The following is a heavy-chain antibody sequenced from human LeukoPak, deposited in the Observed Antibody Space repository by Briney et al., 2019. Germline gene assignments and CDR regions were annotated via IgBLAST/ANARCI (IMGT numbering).Heavy chain of an antibody. CDR3: ARVMGTTVTTEFFRWAFDI. CDR1: GGSFRSGSYY. J-gene: IGHJ3*02. V-gene: IGHV4-61*02. D-gene: IGHD4-17*01. CDR2: IYTSGST. Sequence: SQTLSLTCTVSGGSFRSGSYYWSWIRQPAGKGLEWIGRIYTSGSTNYNPSLKSRVTISVDTSKNQFSLKLSSVTAADTAVYYCARVMGTTVTTEFFRWAFDIWGQGTMVTVSS.